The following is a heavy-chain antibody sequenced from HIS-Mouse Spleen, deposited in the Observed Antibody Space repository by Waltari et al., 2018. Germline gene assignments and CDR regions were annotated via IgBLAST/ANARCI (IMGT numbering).Heavy chain of an antibody. V-gene: IGHV4-59*01. CDR2: YYSGST. CDR1: GGSISSYY. CDR3: ARASRDLLLPRYFDL. Sequence: QVQLQESGPGLVKPSETLSLTCPVSGGSISSYYLTWIRQPPGKGLEWIGYYSGSTNYNPSLKSRVTISVDTSKNQFSLKLSSVTAADTAVYYCARASRDLLLPRYFDLWGRGTLVTVSS. J-gene: IGHJ2*01.